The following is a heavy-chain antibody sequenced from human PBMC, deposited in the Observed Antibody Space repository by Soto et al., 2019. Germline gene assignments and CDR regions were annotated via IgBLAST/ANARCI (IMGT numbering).Heavy chain of an antibody. D-gene: IGHD6-19*01. J-gene: IGHJ4*02. CDR1: GGSISSGNYY. CDR3: ARDRYTSGWYGASDY. V-gene: IGHV4-61*01. CDR2: IYYSGST. Sequence: ETLSLTCTVSGGSISSGNYYWSWIRQPPGKGLEWIGYIYYSGSTNYNPSLKSRVTISVDTSKNQFSLKLSSVTAADTAVYYCARDRYTSGWYGASDYWGQGTLVTVSS.